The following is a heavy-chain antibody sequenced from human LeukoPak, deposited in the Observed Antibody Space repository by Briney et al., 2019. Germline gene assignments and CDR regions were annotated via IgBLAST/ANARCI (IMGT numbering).Heavy chain of an antibody. CDR3: ATCVRGTTDFDY. V-gene: IGHV4-38-2*02. D-gene: IGHD1-1*01. CDR2: VHHSGST. CDR1: GYSISSTYY. J-gene: IGHJ4*02. Sequence: NPSETLSLTCTVSGYSISSTYYWGWIRQPPGKGLEWIGSVHHSGSTYYNPSLKSRVTISVDTSKSQFSMNLRSVTAADTAVCYCATCVRGTTDFDYWGQGTLVTVSS.